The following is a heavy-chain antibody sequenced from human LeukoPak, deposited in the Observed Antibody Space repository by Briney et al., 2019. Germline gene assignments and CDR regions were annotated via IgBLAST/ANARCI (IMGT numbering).Heavy chain of an antibody. CDR1: GGSISGWY. CDR2: IHYSGTT. Sequence: SETLSLTCTVSGGSISGWYWSWIRQPPGKGLEWIGYIHYSGTTNYNPSLKSRVTISADTTKNQFSLKLTSVTAADTAVYYCARQAHCTSDLCYPFDYWGQGTLVTVSS. CDR3: ARQAHCTSDLCYPFDY. V-gene: IGHV4-59*08. J-gene: IGHJ4*02. D-gene: IGHD2-8*01.